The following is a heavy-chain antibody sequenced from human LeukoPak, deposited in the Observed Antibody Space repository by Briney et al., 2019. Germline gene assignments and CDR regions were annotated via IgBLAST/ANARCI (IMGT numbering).Heavy chain of an antibody. J-gene: IGHJ4*02. CDR1: GFTFSSYS. CDR3: ARDPSAFDY. CDR2: ISSSSSYI. D-gene: IGHD3-3*01. Sequence: GGSLRLSCAASGFTFSSYSMKWVRQAPGKGLEWVSSISSSSSYIYYADSVKGRFTISGDNAKNSLYLLMNSLRAEDTAVYYCARDPSAFDYWRQGTLVTVSS. V-gene: IGHV3-21*01.